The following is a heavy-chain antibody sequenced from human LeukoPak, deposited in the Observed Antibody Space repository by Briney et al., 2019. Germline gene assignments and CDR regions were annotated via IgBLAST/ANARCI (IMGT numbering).Heavy chain of an antibody. Sequence: ASVKVSCEASGYTFTSYYMHWVRQAPGQGLEWMGIINPSGGSTSYAQKFQGRVTMTRDTSTSTVYMELSSLRSEDTAVYYCARRLVVVAASILEGFDYWGQGTLVTVSS. J-gene: IGHJ4*02. CDR3: ARRLVVVAASILEGFDY. D-gene: IGHD2-15*01. V-gene: IGHV1-46*01. CDR1: GYTFTSYY. CDR2: INPSGGST.